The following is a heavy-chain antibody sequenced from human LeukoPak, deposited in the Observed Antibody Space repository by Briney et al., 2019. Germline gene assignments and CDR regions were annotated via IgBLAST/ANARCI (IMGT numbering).Heavy chain of an antibody. CDR1: GFTFSTYA. J-gene: IGHJ4*02. CDR2: ISDTGGST. V-gene: IGHV3-23*01. Sequence: GGSLRLSCAASGFTFSTYAMSWVRQAPGKGLQWVSAISDTGGSTYYADSVKGRFTVSRDNSKNMIYLQMNSLRGEDSAVYYCAKINNNDDYWGQGTLVTVSS. CDR3: AKINNNDDY. D-gene: IGHD1/OR15-1a*01.